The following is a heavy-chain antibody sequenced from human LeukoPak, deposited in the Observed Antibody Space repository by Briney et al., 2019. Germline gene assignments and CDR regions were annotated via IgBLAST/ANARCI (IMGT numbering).Heavy chain of an antibody. J-gene: IGHJ4*02. V-gene: IGHV3-11*04. CDR3: ARGRPHYYDSSGYYLK. Sequence: GGSLRLSCAASGFTFSDYYMSWIRQAPGKGLEGVSYISSSGSTIYYADSVKGRFTISRDNAKNSLYLQMNSLRAEDTAVYYCARGRPHYYDSSGYYLKWGQGTLVTVSS. CDR2: ISSSGSTI. D-gene: IGHD3-22*01. CDR1: GFTFSDYY.